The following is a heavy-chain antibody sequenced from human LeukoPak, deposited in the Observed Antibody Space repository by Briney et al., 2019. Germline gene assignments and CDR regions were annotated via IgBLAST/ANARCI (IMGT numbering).Heavy chain of an antibody. CDR2: INSDGSWT. D-gene: IGHD6-19*01. CDR3: AKEPSSGWNPTRYFHS. J-gene: IGHJ4*02. Sequence: QAGGSLRLSCAASGNYWMHWVRQAPGKGLVWVSHINSDGSWTSYADSVKGRFTISRDNSKNTLYLQMNSLRAEDTAVYYCAKEPSSGWNPTRYFHSWGQGTLVTVSS. V-gene: IGHV3-74*01. CDR1: GNYW.